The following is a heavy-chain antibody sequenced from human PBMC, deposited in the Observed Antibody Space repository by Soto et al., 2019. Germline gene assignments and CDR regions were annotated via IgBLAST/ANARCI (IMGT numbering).Heavy chain of an antibody. CDR3: ARDYTPSSCSGGSCYPGWFYP. Sequence: RVGSLILSCEASGFTFSSYAMHWVRQAPGTGIEWVAVISYDGSNKYYADSVKGRFTISRDNSKNTLYLQMNSLRAEDTAVYYCARDYTPSSCSGGSCYPGWFYPWGQGTLVTVSS. CDR1: GFTFSSYA. D-gene: IGHD2-15*01. CDR2: ISYDGSNK. J-gene: IGHJ5*02. V-gene: IGHV3-30-3*01.